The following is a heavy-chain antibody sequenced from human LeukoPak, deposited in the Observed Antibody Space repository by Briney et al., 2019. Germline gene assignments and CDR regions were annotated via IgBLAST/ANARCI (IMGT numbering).Heavy chain of an antibody. Sequence: SETLSLTCTVSGGSVSSYYWSWIRQSPEKGLEWIGFLHYSGTANYNPSLKSRVTISVDTSKNQFSLKLSSVTAADTAVYYCATHDLRVGGPYYFDYWGRGAVVTVSS. D-gene: IGHD3-22*01. J-gene: IGHJ4*02. CDR3: ATHDLRVGGPYYFDY. V-gene: IGHV4-59*08. CDR1: GGSVSSYY. CDR2: LHYSGTA.